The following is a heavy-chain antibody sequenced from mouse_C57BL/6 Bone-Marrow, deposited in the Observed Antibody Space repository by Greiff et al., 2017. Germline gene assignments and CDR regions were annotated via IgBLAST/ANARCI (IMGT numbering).Heavy chain of an antibody. CDR1: GFTFSDFY. CDR3: AGGEPYSSYLAY. Sequence: EVNVVESGGGLVQSGRSLRLSCATSGFTFSDFYMAWVRQAPGKGLEWIATSSNKANDYTTEYSVSVKGRFIVSRDTSPNILYLQMNALRAEDTAIYYCAGGEPYSSYLAYWGPGTLVTVSA. CDR2: SSNKANDYTT. V-gene: IGHV7-1*01. J-gene: IGHJ3*01. D-gene: IGHD1-1*01.